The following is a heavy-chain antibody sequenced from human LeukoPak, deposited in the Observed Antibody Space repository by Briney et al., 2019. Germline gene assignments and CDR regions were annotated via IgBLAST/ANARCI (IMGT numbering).Heavy chain of an antibody. CDR3: ASRGYCSSTSCSKHFEY. J-gene: IGHJ4*02. CDR2: ISYDGSNK. D-gene: IGHD2-2*01. V-gene: IGHV3-30*04. Sequence: GGSLRLSCAASGFTFSSYAMHWVRQAPGKGLEWVAVISYDGSNKYYADSVKGRFTNSRDNSKNTLYLQMNSLRAEDTAVYYCASRGYCSSTSCSKHFEYWGQGTLVTVSS. CDR1: GFTFSSYA.